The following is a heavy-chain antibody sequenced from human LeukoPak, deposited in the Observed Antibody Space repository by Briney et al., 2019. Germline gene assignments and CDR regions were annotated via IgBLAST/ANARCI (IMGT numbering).Heavy chain of an antibody. J-gene: IGHJ4*02. CDR2: ISIGGDTT. Sequence: PGGSLRLSCAASGFTFSSHGMCWVRQAPGRGLEWVSSISIGGDTTYSDSVKGRFTISRDNYKKTLYLQLDSLRAEDTAIYYCAKEIRPNDCWGQGTLVTVSS. V-gene: IGHV3-23*01. CDR3: AKEIRPNDC. D-gene: IGHD4-17*01. CDR1: GFTFSSHG.